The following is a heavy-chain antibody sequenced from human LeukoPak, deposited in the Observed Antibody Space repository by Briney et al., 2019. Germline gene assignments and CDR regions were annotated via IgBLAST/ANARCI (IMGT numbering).Heavy chain of an antibody. CDR1: GYTFTSYD. Sequence: GASVKVSCKASGYTFTSYDINWVRQATGQGLEGMGWMNPNSGNTGYAQKFQGRVTITRNTSISTAYMELSSLRSEDTAVYYCARERRFSGGGSSYYYMDVWGKGTAVTVSS. CDR2: MNPNSGNT. V-gene: IGHV1-8*03. J-gene: IGHJ6*03. D-gene: IGHD2-15*01. CDR3: ARERRFSGGGSSYYYMDV.